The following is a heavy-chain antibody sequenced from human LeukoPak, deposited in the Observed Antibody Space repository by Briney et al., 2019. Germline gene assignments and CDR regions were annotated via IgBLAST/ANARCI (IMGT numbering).Heavy chain of an antibody. J-gene: IGHJ3*02. CDR1: SGSISSSSYY. Sequence: PSETLSLTCTVSSGSISSSSYYWGWIRQPPGKGLEWIGSIYYSGSTNCNPSLKSRVTISVDTSKNQFSLKLSSVTAADTAVYYCARGQSDPEEFFDIVATISAFDIWGQGTMVTVSS. CDR2: IYYSGST. CDR3: ARGQSDPEEFFDIVATISAFDI. V-gene: IGHV4-39*07. D-gene: IGHD5-12*01.